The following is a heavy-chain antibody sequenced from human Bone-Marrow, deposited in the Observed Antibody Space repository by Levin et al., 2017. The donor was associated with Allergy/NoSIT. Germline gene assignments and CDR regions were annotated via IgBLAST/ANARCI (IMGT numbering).Heavy chain of an antibody. CDR3: AKCSGWYGKGYFDL. J-gene: IGHJ2*01. V-gene: IGHV3-53*01. CDR2: IYSGGDT. Sequence: LSLTCAASGFTVRSNYMSWVRQAPGKGLEWVSVIYSGGDTKHTESVKGRFSISRDTSKNTLYLQMNSLRVEDTAVYYCAKCSGWYGKGYFDLWGRGTLVTVSS. CDR1: GFTVRSNY. D-gene: IGHD6-19*01.